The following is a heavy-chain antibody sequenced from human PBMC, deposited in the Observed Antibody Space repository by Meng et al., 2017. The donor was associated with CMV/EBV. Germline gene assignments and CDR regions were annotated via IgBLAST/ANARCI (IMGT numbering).Heavy chain of an antibody. Sequence: GESLKISCAASGFTVSSHYMSWVRQAPGKGLEWVAVISYDGNNKYYADSVKGRFAIPRDNSKNTLYLQMNSLRVDDTAVYYCARRSAETSIDYWGQGTLVTVSS. J-gene: IGHJ4*02. D-gene: IGHD3-3*01. V-gene: IGHV3-30*09. CDR1: GFTVSSHY. CDR2: ISYDGNNK. CDR3: ARRSAETSIDY.